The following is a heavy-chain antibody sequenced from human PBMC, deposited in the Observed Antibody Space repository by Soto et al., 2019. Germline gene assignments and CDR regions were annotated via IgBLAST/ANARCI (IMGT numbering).Heavy chain of an antibody. V-gene: IGHV3-23*01. D-gene: IGHD2-15*01. CDR3: AKDRVATPDWFDY. CDR1: GFTFSSYA. J-gene: IGHJ4*02. Sequence: GGSLRLSCAASGFTFSSYAISWVRQAPGKGLEWVSAISGSGGSTYYADSVKGRFTISRDNSKNTLYLQMNSLRAEDTAVYYCAKDRVATPDWFDYWGQGTLVTVSS. CDR2: ISGSGGST.